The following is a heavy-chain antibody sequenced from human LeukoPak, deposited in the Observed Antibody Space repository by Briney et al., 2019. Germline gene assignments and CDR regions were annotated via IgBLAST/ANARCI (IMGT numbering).Heavy chain of an antibody. V-gene: IGHV3-9*01. CDR2: ISWNSGSI. CDR3: AKDLQYDILTGYPDY. J-gene: IGHJ4*02. CDR1: GFTFDDYA. Sequence: PGGSLRLSCAASGFTFDDYAMHWVRQAPGKGLEWVSGISWNSGSIGYADSVKGRFTISRDNAKNSLYLQMNSLRAEDTALYYCAKDLQYDILTGYPDYWGQGTQVTVSS. D-gene: IGHD3-9*01.